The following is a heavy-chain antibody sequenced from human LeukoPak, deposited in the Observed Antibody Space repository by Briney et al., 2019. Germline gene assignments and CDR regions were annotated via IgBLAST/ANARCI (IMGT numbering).Heavy chain of an antibody. CDR3: ARGTAYSGSCDY. CDR1: GYTFTSYD. V-gene: IGHV1-8*01. D-gene: IGHD1-26*01. CDR2: MNPNSGNT. Sequence: ASVKVSCKASGYTFTSYDINWVRQATGQGLEWMGWMNPNSGNTGYAQKFQGRVTMTTDTSTSTAYMELRSLRSDDTAVYYCARGTAYSGSCDYWGQGTLVTVSS. J-gene: IGHJ4*02.